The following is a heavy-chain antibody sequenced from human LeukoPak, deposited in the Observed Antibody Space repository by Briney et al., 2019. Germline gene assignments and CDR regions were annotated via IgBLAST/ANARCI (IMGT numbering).Heavy chain of an antibody. D-gene: IGHD2-2*02. V-gene: IGHV4-39*07. CDR1: GGSISSSSYY. CDR2: IYYSGST. CDR3: ARVGSCSSTSCYTDFGY. J-gene: IGHJ4*02. Sequence: SETLSLTCTVSGGSISSSSYYWGWIRQPPGKGLEWIGSIYYSGSTYYNPSLKSRVTISVDTSKNQFSLKLSSVTAADTAVYYCARVGSCSSTSCYTDFGYWGQGTLVTVSS.